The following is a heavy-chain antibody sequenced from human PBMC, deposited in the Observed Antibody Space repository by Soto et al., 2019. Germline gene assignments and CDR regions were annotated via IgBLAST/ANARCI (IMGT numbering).Heavy chain of an antibody. J-gene: IGHJ6*02. CDR3: ARANCGGDCYYPYGMDV. CDR2: IYHSGST. V-gene: IGHV4-4*02. D-gene: IGHD2-21*02. CDR1: GGSISSSNW. Sequence: QVQLQESGPGLVKPSGTLSLTCAVSGGSISSSNWWSWVRQPPGKGLEWIGEIYHSGSTNYNPSPKSLVTISVDKSKNQFSLKLSSVTAADTAVYYCARANCGGDCYYPYGMDVWGQGTTVTVSS.